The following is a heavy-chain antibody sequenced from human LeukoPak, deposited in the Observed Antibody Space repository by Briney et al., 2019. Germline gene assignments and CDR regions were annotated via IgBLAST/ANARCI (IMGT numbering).Heavy chain of an antibody. Sequence: PGGSLRLSCPASGFTFSRYPMSWVRQAPGKGLEWVSAISGSGGSTYYADSVKGRFSISRDNSKNTLYLQMNSLRAEDTAEYYCAKYTNYGDYEADGMDVWGQGTTVTVSS. J-gene: IGHJ6*02. CDR3: AKYTNYGDYEADGMDV. CDR2: ISGSGGST. V-gene: IGHV3-23*01. D-gene: IGHD4-17*01. CDR1: GFTFSRYP.